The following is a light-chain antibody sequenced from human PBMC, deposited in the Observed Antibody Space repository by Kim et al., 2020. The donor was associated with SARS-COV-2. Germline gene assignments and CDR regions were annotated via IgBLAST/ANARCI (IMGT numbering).Light chain of an antibody. V-gene: IGKV3-15*01. CDR2: GAS. Sequence: PGERATLACRARQSVSSNLAWYQQKPGQAPRLRIYGASTRATGIPARFSGSGSGTEFTLTISSLQSEDFAVYYCQQYNNWPPSITFGQGTRLEIK. J-gene: IGKJ5*01. CDR3: QQYNNWPPSIT. CDR1: QSVSSN.